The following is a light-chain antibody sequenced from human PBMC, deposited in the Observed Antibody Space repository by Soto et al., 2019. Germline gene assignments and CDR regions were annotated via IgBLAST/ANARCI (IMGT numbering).Light chain of an antibody. CDR3: QHAGSFPLIT. CDR2: AAS. Sequence: AIRMTQSPSSLSAATGDRVTITCRASQSISTYLAWYQQKPGKAPKLLIYAASTLQSGVPSRFSGSGSGTDFTLTISCLQSEDFATYYCQHAGSFPLITFGQGTRLEIK. CDR1: QSISTY. J-gene: IGKJ5*01. V-gene: IGKV1-8*01.